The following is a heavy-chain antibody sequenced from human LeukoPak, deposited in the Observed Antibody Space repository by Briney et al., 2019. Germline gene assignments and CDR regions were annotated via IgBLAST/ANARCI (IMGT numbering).Heavy chain of an antibody. V-gene: IGHV3-23*01. J-gene: IGHJ4*02. CDR3: ARDGYSSSFYFDY. Sequence: PGGSLRLSCAASGFTFSSYAMSWVRQAPGKGLEWVSTISGSGDTTYYADSVKGRFTISRDNSKNTLYLQMNSLRAEDTAVYYCARDGYSSSFYFDYWGQGTLVTVSS. CDR2: ISGSGDTT. D-gene: IGHD6-6*01. CDR1: GFTFSSYA.